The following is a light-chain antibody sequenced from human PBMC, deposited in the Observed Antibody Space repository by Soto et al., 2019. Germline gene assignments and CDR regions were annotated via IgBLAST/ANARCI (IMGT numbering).Light chain of an antibody. CDR2: GNS. V-gene: IGLV1-40*01. CDR1: SSNFGADYD. Sequence: QAVVTQPPSVSGAPGQRVTISCTGSSSNFGADYDVHWYQQLPGTAPKLLIYGNSNRPSGIPDRFSGSKSGTSASLAITGLQAEDEANYYCQSYDSSLSVVFGGGTKVTVL. CDR3: QSYDSSLSVV. J-gene: IGLJ2*01.